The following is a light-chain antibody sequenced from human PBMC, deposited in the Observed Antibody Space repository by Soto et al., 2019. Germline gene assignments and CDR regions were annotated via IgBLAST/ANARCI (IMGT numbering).Light chain of an antibody. V-gene: IGLV2-14*03. Sequence: QSALTQPASVSGSPGQSIIISCTGTSSDADAYNYVSWYQHHPGKAPKLLIYDVSNRPSGISNRFSGSKSGNTASLTISGLQPEDEADYFCSSYTSSTILFGGGTKHTVL. CDR2: DVS. CDR3: SSYTSSTIL. J-gene: IGLJ2*01. CDR1: SSDADAYNY.